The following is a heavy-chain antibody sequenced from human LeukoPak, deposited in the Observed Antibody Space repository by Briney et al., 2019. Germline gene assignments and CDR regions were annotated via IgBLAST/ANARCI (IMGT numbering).Heavy chain of an antibody. J-gene: IGHJ5*02. D-gene: IGHD2-15*01. CDR1: GFTFSSYS. V-gene: IGHV3-48*01. CDR2: ISSRSSNI. CDR3: ARDSCSGGSCFPLDP. Sequence: GGSLRPSCAASGFTFSSYSMNWVRQAPGKGLEWVTYISSRSSNIYYADSVKGRFTISRDNSKNTLYLQMNSLRAEDTAIYYCARDSCSGGSCFPLDPWGQGTLVTVSS.